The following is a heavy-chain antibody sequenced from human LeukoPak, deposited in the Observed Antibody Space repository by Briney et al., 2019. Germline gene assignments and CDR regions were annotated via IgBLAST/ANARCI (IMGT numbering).Heavy chain of an antibody. D-gene: IGHD3-10*01. CDR1: GGSISKQY. Sequence: SETLSLTCTVSGGSISKQYWTWVRQSAGKGLEWIGRIYGDGTITYNPSLRSRVTMSLDTSKNQFSLRLTSVIAADTAMYYCTRDSGTTGEVKFDPWGQGTLVTVSS. V-gene: IGHV4-4*07. CDR2: IYGDGTI. CDR3: TRDSGTTGEVKFDP. J-gene: IGHJ5*02.